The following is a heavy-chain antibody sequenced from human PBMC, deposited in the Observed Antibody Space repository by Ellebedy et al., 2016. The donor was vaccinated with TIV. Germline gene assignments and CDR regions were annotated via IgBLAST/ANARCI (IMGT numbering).Heavy chain of an antibody. V-gene: IGHV4-39*01. CDR3: ARWGEWFDP. CDR2: IYYSGST. Sequence: MPSETLSLTCTVSGGSISSSSYYWGWIRQSPGKGLEWIGSIYYSGSTYYNPSLKSRVTISVDTSKNQFSLKLSSVTAADTAVYYCARWGEWFDPWGQGTLVTVSS. D-gene: IGHD3-16*01. CDR1: GGSISSSSYY. J-gene: IGHJ5*02.